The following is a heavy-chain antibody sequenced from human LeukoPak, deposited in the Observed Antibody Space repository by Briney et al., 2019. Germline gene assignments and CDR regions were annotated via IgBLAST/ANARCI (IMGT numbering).Heavy chain of an antibody. CDR2: IDPNGEAT. Sequence: GGSLTLSCAASGFTFSGCVMLWVRQAPGMGLEYVSSIDPNGEATYYANSVKGTFTISRDNNNNMLYLKMGSLTSADMGVYYCAAQGGWTGVYDPWGQGTLVTVAS. D-gene: IGHD3/OR15-3a*01. V-gene: IGHV3-64*01. CDR1: GFTFSGCV. J-gene: IGHJ5*02. CDR3: AAQGGWTGVYDP.